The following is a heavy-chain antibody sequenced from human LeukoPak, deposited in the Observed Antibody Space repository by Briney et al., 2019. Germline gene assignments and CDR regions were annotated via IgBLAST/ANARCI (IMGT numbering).Heavy chain of an antibody. V-gene: IGHV3-23*01. CDR2: ISGSGGST. CDR3: AKAPGRGTFHFDY. Sequence: PGGSLRLSCAASGFTFSSYAMSWVRQAPGKGLEWVSAISGSGGSTYYADPVKGRLIISRDNSKNTLYPQMNSLRAEDTAVYYCAKAPGRGTFHFDYWGQGTLVTVSS. D-gene: IGHD1-1*01. CDR1: GFTFSSYA. J-gene: IGHJ4*02.